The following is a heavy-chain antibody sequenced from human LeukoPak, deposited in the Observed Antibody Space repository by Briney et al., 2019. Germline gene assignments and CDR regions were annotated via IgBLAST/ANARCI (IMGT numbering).Heavy chain of an antibody. CDR2: IKSKTDGGTT. Sequence: PGGSLRLSCAASGFTFSDCAMTWVRQAPGKGLEWVGRIKSKTDGGTTDYIAPVKGRFTVSRDDSKNTLYLQMNGLKTEDTAVYYCTTGADYGDFGFDYWGQGALVTVSS. D-gene: IGHD4-17*01. CDR1: GFTFSDCA. J-gene: IGHJ4*02. V-gene: IGHV3-15*01. CDR3: TTGADYGDFGFDY.